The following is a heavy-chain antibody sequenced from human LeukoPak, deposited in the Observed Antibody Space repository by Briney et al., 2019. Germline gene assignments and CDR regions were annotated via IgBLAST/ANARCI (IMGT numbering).Heavy chain of an antibody. CDR2: IYSGGST. V-gene: IGHV3-53*01. CDR1: GFTVSSNY. Sequence: GGSLRLSCAASGFTVSSNYMSWVRQAPGKGLEWVSVIYSGGSTYYGDSVKGRFTISRDNSKNTLYLQMNSLRAEDTAVYYCARLVLGAYVFDIWGQGTMVTVSS. CDR3: ARLVLGAYVFDI. J-gene: IGHJ3*02. D-gene: IGHD3-16*01.